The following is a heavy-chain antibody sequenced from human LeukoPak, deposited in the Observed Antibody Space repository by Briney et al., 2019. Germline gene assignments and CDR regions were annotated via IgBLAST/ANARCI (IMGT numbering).Heavy chain of an antibody. CDR2: ISNDGIYK. Sequence: GGSLRLSCAASGFTFTSYAMNWVRQAPGTGLEWVAVISNDGIYKYYADSAKGRFTISRDNSKNTLHLQMNSLRAGDTAIYYCARRYCSRGNCQSPYAFDLWGQGTMVTISS. V-gene: IGHV3-30*04. CDR1: GFTFTSYA. J-gene: IGHJ3*01. CDR3: ARRYCSRGNCQSPYAFDL. D-gene: IGHD2-15*01.